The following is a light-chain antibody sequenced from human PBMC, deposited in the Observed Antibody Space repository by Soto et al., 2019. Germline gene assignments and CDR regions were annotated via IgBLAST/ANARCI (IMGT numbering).Light chain of an antibody. CDR3: SSHGGTSPDV. CDR2: EVN. V-gene: IGLV2-8*01. J-gene: IGLJ1*01. CDR1: ASDIGGYNF. Sequence: QSALTQPPSASGAPGQSVAISCTGTASDIGGYNFVSWYQQHPGKAPNLMIYEVNKRPSGVPDQISGSKSGNTASLTVSGLLAEDESDYYCSSHGGTSPDVCGTGTKLTVL.